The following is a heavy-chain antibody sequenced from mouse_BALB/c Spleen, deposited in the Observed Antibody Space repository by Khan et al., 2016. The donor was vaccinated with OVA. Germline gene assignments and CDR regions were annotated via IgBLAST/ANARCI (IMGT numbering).Heavy chain of an antibody. D-gene: IGHD2-3*01. CDR2: IDPENGNT. CDR1: GFNIKDYY. J-gene: IGHJ3*01. Sequence: VQLKESGAELVRPGALVKLSCKASGFNIKDYYIHWVKQRPEQGLEWIGWIDPENGNTIYDPKFQGKANITADTSPHTAYLHFSSLTSEDTAVYYCARAGYSPWCAYWGQGTLVTVSA. CDR3: ARAGYSPWCAY. V-gene: IGHV14-1*02.